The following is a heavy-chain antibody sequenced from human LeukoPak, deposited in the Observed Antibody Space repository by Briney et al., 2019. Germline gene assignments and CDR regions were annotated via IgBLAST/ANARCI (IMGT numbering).Heavy chain of an antibody. CDR2: IYYSGST. CDR3: ARATTYYYDSSGYRVSDLFDY. CDR1: GGSISSYY. Sequence: SETLSLTCTVSGGSISSYYWSWIRQPPGKGLEWIGYIYYSGSTNYNPSLKSRVTISVDTSKNQFSLKLSSVTAADTAVYYCARATTYYYDSSGYRVSDLFDYWGQGTLVTVSS. V-gene: IGHV4-59*01. J-gene: IGHJ4*02. D-gene: IGHD3-22*01.